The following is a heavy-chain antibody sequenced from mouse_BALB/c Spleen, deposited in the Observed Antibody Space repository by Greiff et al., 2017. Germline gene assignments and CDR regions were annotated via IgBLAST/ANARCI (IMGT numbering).Heavy chain of an antibody. CDR1: GYTFTSYV. Sequence: EVQLQQSGPELVKPGASVKMSCKASGYTFTSYVMHWVKQKPGQGLEWIGYINPYNDGTKYNEKFKGKATLTSDKSSSTAYMQLSSLTSEDSAVYYCTRTVTTATGWFAYWGQGTLVTVSA. D-gene: IGHD1-2*01. CDR3: TRTVTTATGWFAY. V-gene: IGHV1-14*01. CDR2: INPYNDGT. J-gene: IGHJ3*01.